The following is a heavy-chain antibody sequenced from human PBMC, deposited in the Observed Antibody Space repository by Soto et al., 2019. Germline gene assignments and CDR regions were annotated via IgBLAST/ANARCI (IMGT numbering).Heavy chain of an antibody. CDR2: IKSKTDGGTT. CDR3: TTASERGELPHDAFDI. Sequence: GGSLRLSCAASGFTFSNAWMNWVRQAPGKGLEWVGRIKSKTDGGTTDYAAPVKGRFTISRDDSKNTLYLQMNSLKTEDTAVYYCTTASERGELPHDAFDIWGQGTMVTVSS. D-gene: IGHD1-26*01. CDR1: GFTFSNAW. J-gene: IGHJ3*02. V-gene: IGHV3-15*07.